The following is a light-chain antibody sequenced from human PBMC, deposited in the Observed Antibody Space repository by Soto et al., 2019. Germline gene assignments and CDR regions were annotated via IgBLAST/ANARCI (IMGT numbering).Light chain of an antibody. Sequence: EIVLTQSPGTLSLSPGERATLSCRASQSVSSSYLAWYQQKPGQAPRLLIYGASSRATGIPDRFSGSGSGTDFTLIISRPEPEDFAVYYCQQYDSSPLTFGGGTKVEIK. CDR1: QSVSSSY. J-gene: IGKJ4*01. V-gene: IGKV3-20*01. CDR2: GAS. CDR3: QQYDSSPLT.